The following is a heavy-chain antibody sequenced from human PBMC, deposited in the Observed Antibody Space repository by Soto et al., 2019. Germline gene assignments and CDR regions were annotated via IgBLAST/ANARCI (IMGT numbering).Heavy chain of an antibody. D-gene: IGHD3-10*01. J-gene: IGHJ4*02. CDR3: ARIPFRRSITMVRGAIADY. CDR2: INHRGST. V-gene: IGHV4-34*01. CDR1: GGSFSCYY. Sequence: QVQLQQWGAGLLKPSETLSLTCAVYGGSFSCYYWSWIRQPPGKGLEWNGEINHRGSTNYNPSRTSRVTISVDTSKNQFSLKLSSVTAADTAVYYCARIPFRRSITMVRGAIADYWGQGTLVTVSS.